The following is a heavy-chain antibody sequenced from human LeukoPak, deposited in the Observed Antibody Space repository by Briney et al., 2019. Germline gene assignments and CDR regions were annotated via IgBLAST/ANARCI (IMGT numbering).Heavy chain of an antibody. J-gene: IGHJ4*02. CDR1: GSTFTIYG. V-gene: IGHV1-18*01. Sequence: ASVNVSCKASGSTFTIYGITLVRQPPAPGLEWMGWISAYNGNTNYAQKLQGRVTMTTDTSTSTAYMELRSLRADDTAVYYCARDYGYYIDCWGQGTLVTVSS. CDR2: ISAYNGNT. CDR3: ARDYGYYIDC. D-gene: IGHD4-17*01.